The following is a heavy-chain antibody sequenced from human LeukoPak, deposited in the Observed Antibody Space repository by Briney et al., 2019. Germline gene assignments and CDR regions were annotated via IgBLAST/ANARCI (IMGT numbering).Heavy chain of an antibody. J-gene: IGHJ3*01. D-gene: IGHD3-22*01. Sequence: SDTLSLTCSVSGGSITSFDWSWVRQPAGKGLEWIGRIYSNEHTYSNPSLRGRVTISVDKSRNLVSLRLSSVAAADTGVYYCARDRGIGIVESRVAFDLWGQGTMVTVSS. CDR3: ARDRGIGIVESRVAFDL. CDR1: GGSITSFD. V-gene: IGHV4-4*07. CDR2: IYSNEHT.